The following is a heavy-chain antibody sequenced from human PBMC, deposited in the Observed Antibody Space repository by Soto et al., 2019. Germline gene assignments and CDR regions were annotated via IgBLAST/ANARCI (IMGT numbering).Heavy chain of an antibody. CDR1: GFTFSSYS. D-gene: IGHD6-6*01. Sequence: GGSLRLSCAASGFTFSSYSMNWVRQAPGKGLEWVSSISSSSSYIYYADSVKGRFTISRDNAKNSLYLQMNSLRAEDTAVYYCARLGGGISSSSEIDYWGQGTLVTVSS. CDR2: ISSSSSYI. CDR3: ARLGGGISSSSEIDY. J-gene: IGHJ4*02. V-gene: IGHV3-21*01.